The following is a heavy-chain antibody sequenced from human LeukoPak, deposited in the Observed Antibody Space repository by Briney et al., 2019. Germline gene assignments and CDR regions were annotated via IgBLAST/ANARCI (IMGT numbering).Heavy chain of an antibody. CDR1: GFTFSSYA. D-gene: IGHD5-18*01. J-gene: IGHJ4*02. Sequence: GGSLRLSCAASGFTFSSYAMHWVRQAPGKGLEWVAVISYDGSNKYYADSVKGRFTISRDNSKNTLYQQMNSLRAEDTAVYYCARDRFRGPTAMVLPDYWGQGTLVTVSS. V-gene: IGHV3-30-3*01. CDR2: ISYDGSNK. CDR3: ARDRFRGPTAMVLPDY.